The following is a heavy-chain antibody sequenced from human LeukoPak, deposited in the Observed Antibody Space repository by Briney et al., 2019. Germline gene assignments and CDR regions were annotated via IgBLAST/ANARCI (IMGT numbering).Heavy chain of an antibody. CDR2: IIPIFGTA. Sequence: GASVTVSCKASGGTFSSYAISWVRQAPGQGLEWMGGIIPIFGTANYAQKFQGRVTITADESTSTAYMELSSLRSEDTAVYYCASRSVSGDWFDPWGQGTLVTVSS. CDR1: GGTFSSYA. D-gene: IGHD7-27*01. CDR3: ASRSVSGDWFDP. J-gene: IGHJ5*02. V-gene: IGHV1-69*13.